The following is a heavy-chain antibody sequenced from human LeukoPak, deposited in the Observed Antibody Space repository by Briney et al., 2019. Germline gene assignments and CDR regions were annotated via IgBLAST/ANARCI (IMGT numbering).Heavy chain of an antibody. CDR2: ISGSGGST. J-gene: IGHJ4*02. D-gene: IGHD6-19*01. CDR3: AKEQGSGWHIFDY. Sequence: GGSLRLSCAASGFTFSIYAMTWVRQAPGKGLEWVSGISGSGGSTYYADSVKGRFTTSRDNSKNTLYLQMNSLRVEDTAVYYCAKEQGSGWHIFDYWGQGTLVTVSS. CDR1: GFTFSIYA. V-gene: IGHV3-23*01.